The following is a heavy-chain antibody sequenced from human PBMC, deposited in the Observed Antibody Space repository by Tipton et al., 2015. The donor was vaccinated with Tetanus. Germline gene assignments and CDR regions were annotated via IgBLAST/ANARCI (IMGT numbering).Heavy chain of an antibody. Sequence: QLVQSGAEVKEPGASVKVSCKASGYTFTSYYMHWVRQAPGQGLEWMGIINPSGGSTSYAQSFQGRVTMTRDTSTSTVYMELSSLRSEDAAVYYCAIAYCGGDCYSESADYYGMDVWGQGTTVTVSS. V-gene: IGHV1-46*01. D-gene: IGHD2-21*02. J-gene: IGHJ6*02. CDR1: GYTFTSYY. CDR3: AIAYCGGDCYSESADYYGMDV. CDR2: INPSGGST.